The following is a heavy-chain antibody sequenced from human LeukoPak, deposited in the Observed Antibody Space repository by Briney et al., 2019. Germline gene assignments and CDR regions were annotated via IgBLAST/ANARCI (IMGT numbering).Heavy chain of an antibody. CDR3: ARKVWENDY. J-gene: IGHJ4*02. V-gene: IGHV3-7*01. D-gene: IGHD3-16*01. Sequence: AGGSLRLSCAASGITFNSHWMSWVRQAPGKGLQWMASIKPDGSERKYVDSVKGRFTISRDNADNSLYLQMTSLRAEDTALYYCARKVWENDYWGQGTLVTVSS. CDR2: IKPDGSER. CDR1: GITFNSHW.